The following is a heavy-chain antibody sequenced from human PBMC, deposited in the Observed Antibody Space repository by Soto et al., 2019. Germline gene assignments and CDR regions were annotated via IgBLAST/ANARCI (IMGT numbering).Heavy chain of an antibody. CDR1: GGTFSSYA. CDR3: ARSHIAAAGTGYFDY. V-gene: IGHV1-69*13. D-gene: IGHD6-13*01. Sequence: SVKVSCKASGGTFSSYAISWVRQAPGQGLEWMGGIIPIFGTANYAQKFQGRVTITADESTSTAYMELSSLRSEDTAVYYCARSHIAAAGTGYFDYWGQGTLVTVSS. J-gene: IGHJ4*02. CDR2: IIPIFGTA.